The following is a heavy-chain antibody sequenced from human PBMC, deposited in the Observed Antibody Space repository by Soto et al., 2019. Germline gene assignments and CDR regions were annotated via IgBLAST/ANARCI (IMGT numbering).Heavy chain of an antibody. CDR3: ARSGRDIVVVVAAIYYYGMDV. CDR2: IIPIFGTA. D-gene: IGHD2-15*01. Sequence: KAPGGAIRSRSSWWARQGPGQRAEWMGGIIPIFGTANYAQKFQGRVTITADESTSTAYMELSSLRSEDTAVYYCARSGRDIVVVVAAIYYYGMDVWGQGTTVTVSS. J-gene: IGHJ6*02. V-gene: IGHV1-69*01. CDR1: GGAIRSRS.